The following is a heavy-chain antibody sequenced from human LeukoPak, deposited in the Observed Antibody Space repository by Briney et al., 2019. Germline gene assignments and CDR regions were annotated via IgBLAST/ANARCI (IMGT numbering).Heavy chain of an antibody. Sequence: ASVKVSCKASGYTFSTYPINWVRQAPGQGLEWMGWINTNTGNPTYAQGFTGRFVFSLDTSVSTAYLQISSLKAEDTAVYYCARGRFTAGTTRRDWFDPWGQGTLVTVSS. CDR3: ARGRFTAGTTRRDWFDP. J-gene: IGHJ5*02. CDR1: GYTFSTYP. V-gene: IGHV7-4-1*02. CDR2: INTNTGNP. D-gene: IGHD1-1*01.